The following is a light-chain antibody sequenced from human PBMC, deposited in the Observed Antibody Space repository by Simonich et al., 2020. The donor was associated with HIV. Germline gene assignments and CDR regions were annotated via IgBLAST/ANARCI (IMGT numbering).Light chain of an antibody. Sequence: IVMTQSPDSLAVSLGERATINCKSSQSVLYSSNNKNYLAWYQQKPGQPPKLLIYWASTRESGAPDRFSGSGSGTDFTLTISSLQAEDVAVYYCQQYHSSPCTFGPGTKVDIK. CDR3: QQYHSSPCT. CDR2: WAS. V-gene: IGKV4-1*01. J-gene: IGKJ3*01. CDR1: QSVLYSSNNKNY.